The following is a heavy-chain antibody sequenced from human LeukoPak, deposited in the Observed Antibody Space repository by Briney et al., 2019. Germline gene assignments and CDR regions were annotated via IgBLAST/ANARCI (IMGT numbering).Heavy chain of an antibody. J-gene: IGHJ6*02. CDR3: AADGTAAPGLYYYGMDV. V-gene: IGHV1-46*01. CDR1: GYTFTSYY. D-gene: IGHD6-13*01. CDR2: INPSGGST. Sequence: ASVKVSCKASGYTFTSYYMHWVRQAPGQGLEWMGIINPSGGSTSYTQKFQGRVTMTRDTSTSTVYMELSSLRSEDTAVYYCAADGTAAPGLYYYGMDVWGQGTTVTVSS.